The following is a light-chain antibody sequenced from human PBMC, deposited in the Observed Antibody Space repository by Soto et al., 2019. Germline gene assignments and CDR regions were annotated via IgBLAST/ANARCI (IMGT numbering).Light chain of an antibody. J-gene: IGLJ7*01. V-gene: IGLV4-69*01. CDR3: QTWGTGSAIVV. Sequence: QLVLTQSPSASASLGASVKFTCTLSSVHSNYAIAWHQQQPEKGPRYLMKVNSGGSHIKGDGIPDRFSGSSSGAERYLFISSLQSEDEADYYCQTWGTGSAIVVFGGGTQLTVL. CDR2: VNSGGSH. CDR1: SVHSNYA.